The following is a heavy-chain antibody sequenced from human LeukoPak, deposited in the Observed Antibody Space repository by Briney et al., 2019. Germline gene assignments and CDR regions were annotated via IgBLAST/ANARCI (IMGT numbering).Heavy chain of an antibody. V-gene: IGHV3-74*01. D-gene: IGHD4-17*01. CDR2: IKSEGSST. CDR1: GLTFRSYW. Sequence: GGSLRLSCAASGLTFRSYWMHWVRQAPGKGLVWVSRIKSEGSSTDYADSVKGRFTISRDNAKNTLYLQMNSLRAEDTAVYYCAKDEDHDYGDYYFDSWGQGTLVTVSS. J-gene: IGHJ4*02. CDR3: AKDEDHDYGDYYFDS.